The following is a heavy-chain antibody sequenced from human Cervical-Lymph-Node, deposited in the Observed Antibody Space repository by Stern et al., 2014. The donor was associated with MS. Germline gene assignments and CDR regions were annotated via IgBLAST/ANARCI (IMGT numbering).Heavy chain of an antibody. D-gene: IGHD2-15*01. CDR1: GFTFSDFY. Sequence: VQLVESGGGLVKPGGSLRLSCAASGFTFSDFYMNWIRQAPGKGLEWIAYINSGSNYIKYADSVRGRFTISRDNTNNSLYLHMNSLRADDTAVYYCARESCRGGNCKAHTLNWFDPWGQGTLVTVSS. CDR3: ARESCRGGNCKAHTLNWFDP. CDR2: INSGSNYI. V-gene: IGHV3-11*06. J-gene: IGHJ5*02.